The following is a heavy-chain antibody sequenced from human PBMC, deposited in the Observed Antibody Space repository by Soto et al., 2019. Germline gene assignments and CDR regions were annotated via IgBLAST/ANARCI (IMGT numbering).Heavy chain of an antibody. CDR2: IYYSGST. J-gene: IGHJ6*02. CDR1: GGSISSSSYY. Sequence: SETLSLTCTGSGGSISSSSYYWCWIRQPPGKGLEWIGSIYYSGSTYYNPSLKSRVTISVDTSKNQFSLKLSSVTAADTAVYYCARPIYFCYYFLYYYGIYVRTQRTTVTVSS. CDR3: ARPIYFCYYFLYYYGIYV. V-gene: IGHV4-39*01. D-gene: IGHD1-26*01.